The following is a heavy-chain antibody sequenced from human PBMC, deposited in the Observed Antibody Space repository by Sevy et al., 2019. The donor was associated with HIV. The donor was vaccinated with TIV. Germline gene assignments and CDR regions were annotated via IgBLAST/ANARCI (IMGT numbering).Heavy chain of an antibody. J-gene: IGHJ6*02. D-gene: IGHD2-15*01. V-gene: IGHV3-48*01. CDR2: INSGSTSI. Sequence: GGSLRLSCVASGFTFSSYNFNWVRQAPGKGLELISFINSGSTSISHADSVKGRFTISRDSVKKSVYLQMNSLRVEDTAVYYCARDGGYSDYGMDLWGQGTTVTVSS. CDR3: ARDGGYSDYGMDL. CDR1: GFTFSSYN.